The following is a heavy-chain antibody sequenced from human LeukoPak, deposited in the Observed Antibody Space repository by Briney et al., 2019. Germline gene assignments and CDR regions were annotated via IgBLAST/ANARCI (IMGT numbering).Heavy chain of an antibody. CDR1: GYTFTSYA. D-gene: IGHD3-22*01. V-gene: IGHV1-3*01. CDR3: ARESRPLPYYYDSSGWLY. CDR2: INAGNGNT. Sequence: ASVKVSCKASGYTFTSYAMDWVRQAPGQRLEWMGWINAGNGNTKYSQKFQGRVTITRDTSASTAYMELSSLRSEDTAVYYCARESRPLPYYYDSSGWLYWGQGTLVTVSS. J-gene: IGHJ4*02.